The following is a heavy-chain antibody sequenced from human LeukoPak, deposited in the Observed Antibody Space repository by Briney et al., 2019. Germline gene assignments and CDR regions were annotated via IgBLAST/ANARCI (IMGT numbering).Heavy chain of an antibody. D-gene: IGHD2-15*01. CDR1: GFTFSRYG. Sequence: GRSLSLSCAASGFTFSRYGMHWVRQAPGKGREWVAVIWYDGSNKYYADSVKGRFTISRDNSKNTLYLQMNSLRAEDTAVYYCARDIVSHCSGGSCYNWFDPWGQGTLVTVSS. J-gene: IGHJ5*02. CDR3: ARDIVSHCSGGSCYNWFDP. V-gene: IGHV3-33*01. CDR2: IWYDGSNK.